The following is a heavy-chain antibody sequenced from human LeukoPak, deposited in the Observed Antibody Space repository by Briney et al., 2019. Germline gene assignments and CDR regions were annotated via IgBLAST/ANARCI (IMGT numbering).Heavy chain of an antibody. CDR2: IYDSGST. CDR1: GGSTSYYY. J-gene: IGHJ6*02. CDR3: ARVGGTNYYYYGMDV. Sequence: SETLSLTCTVSGGSTSYYYWSWIRQPPGKGLEWIGYIYDSGSTNYNPSLKSRVTISVDTSKNQFSLKLSSVTAADTAVYYCARVGGTNYYYYGMDVWGQGTTVTVSS. V-gene: IGHV4-59*01. D-gene: IGHD1-1*01.